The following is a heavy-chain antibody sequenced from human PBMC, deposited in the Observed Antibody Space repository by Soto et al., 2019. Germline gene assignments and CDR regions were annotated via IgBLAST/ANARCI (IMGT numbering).Heavy chain of an antibody. Sequence: ASVRVSCKASGGTFSSYTISWVRQAPGQGLEWMGRIIPILGIANYAQKFQGRVTITADKSTSTAYMELSSLRSEDTAVYYCARDGKVEYCSSTSCPNLRGASYYYYYMAVWGKGTTVTVSS. CDR3: ARDGKVEYCSSTSCPNLRGASYYYYYMAV. CDR1: GGTFSSYT. V-gene: IGHV1-69*04. D-gene: IGHD2-2*01. J-gene: IGHJ6*03. CDR2: IIPILGIA.